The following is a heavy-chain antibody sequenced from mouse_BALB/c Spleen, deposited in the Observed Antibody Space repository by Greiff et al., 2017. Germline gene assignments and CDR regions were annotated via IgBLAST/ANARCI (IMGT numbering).Heavy chain of an antibody. CDR3: ARQGDLLRLVSWFAY. CDR2: ISSGGGST. V-gene: IGHV5-12-1*01. D-gene: IGHD1-2*01. Sequence: EVKLMESGGGLVKPGGSLKLSCAASGFAFSSYDMSWVRQTPEKRLEWVAYISSGGGSTYYPDTVKGRFTISRDNAKNTLYLQMSSLKSEDTAMYYCARQGDLLRLVSWFAYWGQGTLVTVSA. CDR1: GFAFSSYD. J-gene: IGHJ3*01.